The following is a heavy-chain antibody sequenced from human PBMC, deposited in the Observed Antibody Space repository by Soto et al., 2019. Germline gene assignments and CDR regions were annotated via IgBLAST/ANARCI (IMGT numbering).Heavy chain of an antibody. J-gene: IGHJ2*01. CDR1: GFTFSSYA. CDR2: ISYDGSNK. CDR3: ARDILWGTAMGIWYFDL. D-gene: IGHD5-18*01. V-gene: IGHV3-30-3*01. Sequence: QVQLVESGGGVVQPGRSLRLSCAASGFTFSSYAMDWVRQAPGKGLEWVAVISYDGSNKYYADSVKGRFTISRDNSKNTLYLQRNSLRAEDTAVYYCARDILWGTAMGIWYFDLWGRGTLVTVSS.